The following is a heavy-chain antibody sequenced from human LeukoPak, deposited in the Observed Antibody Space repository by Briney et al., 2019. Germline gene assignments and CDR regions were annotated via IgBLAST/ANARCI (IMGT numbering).Heavy chain of an antibody. CDR3: AKDVDVVVTAGFDY. D-gene: IGHD2-21*02. V-gene: IGHV3-53*01. CDR2: VYSGGST. CDR1: GFTVSSNY. J-gene: IGHJ4*02. Sequence: PGGSLRLSCAASGFTVSSNYMSWVRQAPGKGLEWVSVVYSGGSTYYADSVKGRFTISRDNSKNTLYLQMNSLRAEDTAVYYCAKDVDVVVTAGFDYWGQGTLVTVSS.